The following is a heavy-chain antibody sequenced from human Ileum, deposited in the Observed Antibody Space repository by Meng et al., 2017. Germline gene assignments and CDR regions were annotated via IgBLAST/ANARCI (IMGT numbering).Heavy chain of an antibody. CDR3: ARVTGGDYGIEFAY. CDR2: INTNTGNP. Sequence: QVQLVHSGSGLKEPGASVKVSCKASGYIFTTYAINWVRQASGQGREWMGWINTNTGNPTYAQGFTGRFVFSLDTSVNTAYLQISSLKAEDTAVYYCARVTGGDYGIEFAYWGQGTLVTVSS. J-gene: IGHJ4*02. CDR1: GYIFTTYA. D-gene: IGHD4-17*01. V-gene: IGHV7-4-1*02.